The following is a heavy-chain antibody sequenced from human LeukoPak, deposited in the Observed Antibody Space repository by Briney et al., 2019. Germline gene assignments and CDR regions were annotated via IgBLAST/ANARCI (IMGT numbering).Heavy chain of an antibody. CDR1: GFTFDDYA. CDR2: ISWNSGSI. CDR3: AKGADYGSGSYYFDY. V-gene: IGHV3-9*01. Sequence: GRSLRLSCAASGFTFDDYAMHWVRQAPGKGLEWVSGISWNSGSIGYADSVKGRFTISRDNAKNSLYLQMNSLRAEDTALYYCAKGADYGSGSYYFDYWGQGTLVAVSS. D-gene: IGHD3-10*01. J-gene: IGHJ4*02.